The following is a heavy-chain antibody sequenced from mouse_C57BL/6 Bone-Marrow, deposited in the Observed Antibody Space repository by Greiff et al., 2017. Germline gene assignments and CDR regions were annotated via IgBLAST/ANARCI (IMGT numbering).Heavy chain of an antibody. D-gene: IGHD2-3*01. J-gene: IGHJ4*01. V-gene: IGHV1-69*01. Sequence: QVQLQQPGAELVMPGASVKLSCKASGYTFTSYWMHWVKQRPGQGLEWIGEIDPSDSYTNYNQKFKGKSTLTVDKSSSTAYMQLSSLTSEDSAVYYCARGGWLLRNYAMDYWGQGTSVTVSS. CDR1: GYTFTSYW. CDR3: ARGGWLLRNYAMDY. CDR2: IDPSDSYT.